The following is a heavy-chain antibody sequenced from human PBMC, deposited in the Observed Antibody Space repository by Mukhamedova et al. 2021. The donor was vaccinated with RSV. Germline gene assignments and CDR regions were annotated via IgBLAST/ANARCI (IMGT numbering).Heavy chain of an antibody. J-gene: IGHJ4*02. V-gene: IGHV1-46*01. CDR3: ARDLVGFGDDPGY. Sequence: KFQGRVTMTRDTSTSTVYMELSSLRSEDTAVYYCARDLVGFGDDPGYWGQGTLVTVSS. D-gene: IGHD3-10*01.